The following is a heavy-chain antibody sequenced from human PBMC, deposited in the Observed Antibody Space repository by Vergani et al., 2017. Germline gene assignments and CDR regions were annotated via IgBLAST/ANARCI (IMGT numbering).Heavy chain of an antibody. CDR1: GFMFSNYW. J-gene: IGHJ3*02. CDR3: ARPSAPGDYDALDI. Sequence: EVQLVESGGGLVHPGGSLRLSCAASGFMFSNYWMNWLRHAPGKGLEWVGNIKQDGSEKYYVDSVRGRFTISRDNAKNALYLQMNSLSAEDTAVDHCARPSAPGDYDALDIWGQGTMVTVSS. CDR2: IKQDGSEK. V-gene: IGHV3-7*01. D-gene: IGHD4-17*01.